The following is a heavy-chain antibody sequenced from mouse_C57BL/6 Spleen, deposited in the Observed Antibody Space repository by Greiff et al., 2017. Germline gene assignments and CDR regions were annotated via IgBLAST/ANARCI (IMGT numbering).Heavy chain of an antibody. J-gene: IGHJ2*01. Sequence: EVKLQQSGPELVKPGASVKISCKASGYTFTDYYMNWVKQSHGKSLEWIGDINPNNGGTSYNQKFKGKATLTVDKSSSTAYMELRSLTSEDSAVYYCARPSITTVVYFDYWGQGTTLTVSS. CDR3: ARPSITTVVYFDY. CDR2: INPNNGGT. V-gene: IGHV1-26*01. CDR1: GYTFTDYY. D-gene: IGHD1-1*01.